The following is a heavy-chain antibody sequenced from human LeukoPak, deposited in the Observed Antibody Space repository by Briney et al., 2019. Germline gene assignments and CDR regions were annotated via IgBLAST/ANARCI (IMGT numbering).Heavy chain of an antibody. CDR1: GFTFSSYG. V-gene: IGHV3-33*01. J-gene: IGHJ4*02. D-gene: IGHD5-18*01. CDR3: ARDTAMVVDY. Sequence: GGSLRLSCAASGFTFSSYGMHWVRQAQGKGLEWVAVIWSDGSNKYYADSVKGRFTISRDNSKNTLYLQMNSLRAEDTAVYYCARDTAMVVDYWGQGTLVTVSS. CDR2: IWSDGSNK.